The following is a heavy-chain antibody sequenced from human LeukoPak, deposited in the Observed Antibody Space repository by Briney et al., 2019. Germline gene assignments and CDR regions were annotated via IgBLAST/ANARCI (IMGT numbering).Heavy chain of an antibody. CDR1: GFTFTSYA. D-gene: IGHD3-3*01. J-gene: IGHJ4*02. Sequence: GGSLRLSCAASGFTFTSYAMNWVRQAPGKGLEWASFISASGSSTHYADSVKGRFTISRDNSNNTLYLQINSLRAEDTAAYYCAKGAQYDFWTGYTLEYFDVWGKGTPVTVSS. V-gene: IGHV3-23*01. CDR2: ISASGSST. CDR3: AKGAQYDFWTGYTLEYFDV.